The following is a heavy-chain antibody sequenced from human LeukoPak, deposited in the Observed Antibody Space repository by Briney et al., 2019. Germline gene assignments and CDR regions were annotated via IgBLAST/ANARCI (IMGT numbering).Heavy chain of an antibody. CDR1: GFTFSSNS. D-gene: IGHD4-17*01. CDR3: ARDKYVECDSGDYSLVGFDY. Sequence: PGGSLRLSCAASGFTFSSNSMNWVRQAPGKGLEWVSSISSSSSYIYYADSVKGRFTISRDNAKNSLYLQMNSLRAEDTAVYYCARDKYVECDSGDYSLVGFDYWGQGTLVTVSS. V-gene: IGHV3-21*01. J-gene: IGHJ4*02. CDR2: ISSSSSYI.